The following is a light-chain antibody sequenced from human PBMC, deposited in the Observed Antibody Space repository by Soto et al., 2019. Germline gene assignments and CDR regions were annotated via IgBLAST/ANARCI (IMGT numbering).Light chain of an antibody. Sequence: EIVLTQSPATLSLSPGERATLSCRASQSVDYYLSWYQQKPGQAPRLLIYDATSMATGIPARFSGSRSGTAFALTINSLEHEDYALYYCQQRTGWPLTFGGGTEVEVK. CDR2: DAT. V-gene: IGKV3-11*01. CDR1: QSVDYY. J-gene: IGKJ4*01. CDR3: QQRTGWPLT.